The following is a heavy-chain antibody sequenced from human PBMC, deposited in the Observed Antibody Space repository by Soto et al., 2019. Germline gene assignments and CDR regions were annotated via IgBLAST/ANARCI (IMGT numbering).Heavy chain of an antibody. CDR2: INHLGSI. J-gene: IGHJ6*03. CDR1: GGSISNYY. D-gene: IGHD2-21*01. CDR3: ARGGISHWAYFYYMDV. Sequence: SETLSLTCIVSGGSISNYYWSWIRQPPGMALEWIGEINHLGSINYNPSLKSRVTMSVDTSKNQFSLTLNSVTAADTATYYCARGGISHWAYFYYMDVWDRGTTVTVSS. V-gene: IGHV4-34*01.